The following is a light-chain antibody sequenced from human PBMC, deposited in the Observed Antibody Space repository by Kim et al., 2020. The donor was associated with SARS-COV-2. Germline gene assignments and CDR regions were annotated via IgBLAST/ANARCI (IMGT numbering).Light chain of an antibody. V-gene: IGKV1-5*03. CDR1: ETVNDW. Sequence: DIQMTQSPSTLSASVGDRVTITCRASETVNDWVAWYQQRPGKAPKLLIYKVSSLESGVPSRFSGSGSGTEFTLTISSLQPDDFATYSCQQYYLLWTFGQGTKVDIK. CDR2: KVS. CDR3: QQYYLLWT. J-gene: IGKJ1*01.